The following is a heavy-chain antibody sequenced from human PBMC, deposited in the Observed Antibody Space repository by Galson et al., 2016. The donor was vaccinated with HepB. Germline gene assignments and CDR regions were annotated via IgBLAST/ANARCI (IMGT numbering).Heavy chain of an antibody. J-gene: IGHJ4*02. D-gene: IGHD6-13*01. CDR3: AREMGVAAPAVFDY. Sequence: SLRLSCAASGFTFSSYGMHWVRQAPGKGLEWVALIWSDGSKKYYADSVKGRFTISSDSSKTTLYLQMNSLRAEDTAVYYCAREMGVAAPAVFDYWGQGTLVTVSS. CDR1: GFTFSSYG. CDR2: IWSDGSKK. V-gene: IGHV3-33*01.